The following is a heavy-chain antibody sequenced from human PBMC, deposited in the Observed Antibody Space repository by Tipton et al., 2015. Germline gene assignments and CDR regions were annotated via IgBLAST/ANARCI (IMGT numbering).Heavy chain of an antibody. V-gene: IGHV4-61*01. CDR2: IYYSGST. Sequence: GLVKPSETLSLTCTVSGGSVSSGSYYWSWIRQPPGKELEWIGYIYYSGSTYYNPSLKSRVTISVDTSKNQFSLKLSSVTAADTAVYYCARQSGESSGWPSAFDIWGQGTMVTVSS. D-gene: IGHD6-19*01. J-gene: IGHJ3*02. CDR3: ARQSGESSGWPSAFDI. CDR1: GGSVSSGSYY.